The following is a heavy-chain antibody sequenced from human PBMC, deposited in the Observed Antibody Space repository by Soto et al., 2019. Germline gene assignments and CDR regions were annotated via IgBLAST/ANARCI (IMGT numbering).Heavy chain of an antibody. CDR1: GYTFTTYY. Sequence: ASVKVSCKASGYTFTTYYMHWVRQAPGQGLEWMGMINPSGGSTSYAQKFQGRVTMTRDTSTSTVYMELSSLRSEDTAVYYCVRVDTSGYYYWGQGTLVTVSS. D-gene: IGHD3-22*01. CDR3: VRVDTSGYYY. V-gene: IGHV1-46*03. J-gene: IGHJ4*02. CDR2: INPSGGST.